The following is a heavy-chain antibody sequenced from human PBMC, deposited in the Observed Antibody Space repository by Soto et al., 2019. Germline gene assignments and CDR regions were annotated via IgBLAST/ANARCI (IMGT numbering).Heavy chain of an antibody. CDR3: SYCSSTSCYADYYYYMDV. D-gene: IGHD2-2*01. CDR1: GFTFTNAW. Sequence: EVQLVESGGGLIKPGGSLRLSCAASGFTFTNAWMSWVRQAPGKGLEWVGRIKSKTDGGTTDYAAPAKGRFTISRDDSKNTLYLQMRSLKPEDTAVYYCSYCSSTSCYADYYYYMDVWGKGTTVTVSS. V-gene: IGHV3-15*01. CDR2: IKSKTDGGTT. J-gene: IGHJ6*03.